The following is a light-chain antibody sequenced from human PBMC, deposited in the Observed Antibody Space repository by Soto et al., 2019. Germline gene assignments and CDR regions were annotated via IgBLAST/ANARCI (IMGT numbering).Light chain of an antibody. J-gene: IGKJ5*01. CDR1: QNIIRH. Sequence: DIQMTQSRSSLSASVGDGVTITCRASQNIIRHLNWYQHKPGRAPRLLIYAASTLQSGDPSRFTGSGSGTEFTLTISGLQPEDFATYYCQHSYSMPIAFGQGTRLEIK. CDR3: QHSYSMPIA. CDR2: AAS. V-gene: IGKV1-39*01.